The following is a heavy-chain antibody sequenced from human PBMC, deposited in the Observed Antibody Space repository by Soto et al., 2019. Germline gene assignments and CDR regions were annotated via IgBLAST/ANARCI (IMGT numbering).Heavy chain of an antibody. CDR3: ARLVYDTRLNYMYCDF. D-gene: IGHD2-8*01. CDR1: GVSISSGNW. J-gene: IGHJ4*02. Sequence: PSETLSLTCAVSGVSISSGNWWTWVRQTPQRGLEYIGEIFHDGTANYYPSFERRVAISVDTSKNQFSLKLTSVTAADTAIYFCARLVYDTRLNYMYCDFWGQGALVTV. CDR2: IFHDGTA. V-gene: IGHV4-4*02.